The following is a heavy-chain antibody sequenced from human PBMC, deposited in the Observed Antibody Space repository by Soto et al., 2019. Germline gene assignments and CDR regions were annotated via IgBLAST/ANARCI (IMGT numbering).Heavy chain of an antibody. D-gene: IGHD2-2*01. V-gene: IGHV3-23*01. CDR2: ISGSGGST. CDR3: AKPDLSSTSLAPVDY. Sequence: EVQLLESGGGLVQPGGSLRLSCAASGFTFSSYAMSWVRQAPGKGLEWVSAISGSGGSTYYADSVKGRFTISRDNSKNTLYLQMNSLRAEYTAVYYCAKPDLSSTSLAPVDYWGQGTLVTVSS. CDR1: GFTFSSYA. J-gene: IGHJ4*02.